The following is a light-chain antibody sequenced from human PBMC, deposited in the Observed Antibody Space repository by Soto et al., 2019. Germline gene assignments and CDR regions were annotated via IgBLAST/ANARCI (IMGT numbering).Light chain of an antibody. Sequence: QAVVTQAPSVSGTPGQRVTISCSGSSSNIESNWVYWYQQLPGTAPKLLIYNNNQRPSGVPDRFSGSKSGTSASLAITGLRSDDEDDYCATWDDDLYTPIIGGGTQLTVL. J-gene: IGLJ2*01. CDR2: NNN. CDR1: SSNIESNW. V-gene: IGLV1-47*02. CDR3: ATWDDDLYTPI.